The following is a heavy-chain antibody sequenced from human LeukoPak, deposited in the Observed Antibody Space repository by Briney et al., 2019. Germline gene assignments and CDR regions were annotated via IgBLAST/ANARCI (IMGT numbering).Heavy chain of an antibody. CDR3: AKGRDSSTWYLFDY. CDR2: ISDRGGST. Sequence: GGPLSLSGAASGFPFSTYPMSWFRLPPGKGRAGFSFISDRGGSTYYADSVKGRFTVSRDNSKNTLYLQMDSLRAEDTAVYHCAKGRDSSTWYLFDYWGQGTLVTVSS. CDR1: GFPFSTYP. J-gene: IGHJ4*02. D-gene: IGHD6-13*01. V-gene: IGHV3-23*01.